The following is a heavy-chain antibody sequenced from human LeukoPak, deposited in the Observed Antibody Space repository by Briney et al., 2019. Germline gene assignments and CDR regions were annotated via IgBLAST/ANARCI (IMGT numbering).Heavy chain of an antibody. CDR3: ARTKVITMVRGPNYLDY. D-gene: IGHD3-10*01. J-gene: IGHJ4*02. CDR1: GFTFSTYA. Sequence: GGSLRLSCAASGFTFSTYAMSWVRQAPGKGLEWVSALSGSGGSTYYADSVKGRFTISRDNSKNTLYLQMNSLRAEDTAVYYCARTKVITMVRGPNYLDYWGQGTLVTVSS. CDR2: LSGSGGST. V-gene: IGHV3-23*01.